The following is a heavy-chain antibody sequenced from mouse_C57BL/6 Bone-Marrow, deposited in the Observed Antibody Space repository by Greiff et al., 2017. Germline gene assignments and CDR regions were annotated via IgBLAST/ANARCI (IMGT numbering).Heavy chain of an antibody. J-gene: IGHJ2*01. CDR1: GYTFTSYW. V-gene: IGHV1-69*01. CDR2: IDPSDSYT. Sequence: QVQLQQPGAELAMPGASVKLSCKAPGYTFTSYWMHWVKQRPGQGLEWIGEIDPSDSYTNYNQKFKGKSILTVDKSSSTAYVQISGLTSKDSAVYYCARRLFDYWGQGTTLTVSS. CDR3: ARRLFDY.